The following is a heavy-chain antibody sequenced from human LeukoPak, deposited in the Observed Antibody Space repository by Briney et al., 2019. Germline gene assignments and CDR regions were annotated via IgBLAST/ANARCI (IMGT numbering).Heavy chain of an antibody. CDR3: AEEMYYYDSSGANFDY. CDR2: ISYDGSNK. J-gene: IGHJ4*02. D-gene: IGHD3-22*01. V-gene: IGHV3-30*18. Sequence: GRSLRLSCAASGFTFSSYGMHWVRQAPGKGLEWVAVISYDGSNKYYADSVKGRFTISRDNSKNTLYLQMNSLRAEDTAVYYCAEEMYYYDSSGANFDYWGQGTLVTVSS. CDR1: GFTFSSYG.